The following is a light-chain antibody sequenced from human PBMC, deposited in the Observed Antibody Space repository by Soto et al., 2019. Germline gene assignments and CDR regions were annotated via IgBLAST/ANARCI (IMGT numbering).Light chain of an antibody. CDR2: YVS. J-gene: IGLJ3*02. CDR1: SSDV. V-gene: IGLV2-11*01. Sequence: QSALTQPRSVSGSPGQSVTSSCTGTSSDVVSWYQQHPGKATQLIIYYVSQRPSGVPDRFSGSKSGNTASLTISGLQAEDEADYYCCSSAGGFTWVFGGGTKLTVL. CDR3: CSSAGGFTWV.